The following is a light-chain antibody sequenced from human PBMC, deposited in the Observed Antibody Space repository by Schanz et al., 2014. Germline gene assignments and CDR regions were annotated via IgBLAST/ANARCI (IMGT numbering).Light chain of an antibody. V-gene: IGKV3-20*01. CDR1: QSVTSY. CDR2: DAS. CDR3: QHYGSSPET. Sequence: EIVLTQSPGTLSLSPGERATLSCRASQSVTSYLAWYQQKPGQAPRLLIYDASARATGIPDRFSGSGSGKDFTLTISRLEPEDFAVYYCQHYGSSPETFGRGTTVEIK. J-gene: IGKJ1*01.